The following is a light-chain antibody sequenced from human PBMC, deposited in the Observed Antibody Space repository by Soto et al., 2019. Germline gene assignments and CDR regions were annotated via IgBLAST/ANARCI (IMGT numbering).Light chain of an antibody. J-gene: IGKJ2*01. CDR3: QQRGNWPLYT. CDR1: QSVSSY. V-gene: IGKV3-11*01. CDR2: DAS. Sequence: EIVLTQSPATLSLSPGERATLSCRASQSVSSYFAWYQQKPGQAPRLLIYDASNRATGITARFSGSGSGTDLTLRISSLEPEDFAVYYSQQRGNWPLYTFGQGTKLEIK.